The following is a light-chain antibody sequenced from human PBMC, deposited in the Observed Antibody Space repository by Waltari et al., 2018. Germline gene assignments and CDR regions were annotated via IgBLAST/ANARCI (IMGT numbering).Light chain of an antibody. Sequence: EIVLTQSPGPLSLSLGERATLSCTASQSVSRTLAWYQQKPGQAPRLLIYGASTRATGIPDRFSGSGSGTDFSLTISRLEPDDFAVYYCQHYVRLPATFGQGTTVEI. CDR1: QSVSRT. V-gene: IGKV3-20*01. CDR2: GAS. J-gene: IGKJ1*01. CDR3: QHYVRLPAT.